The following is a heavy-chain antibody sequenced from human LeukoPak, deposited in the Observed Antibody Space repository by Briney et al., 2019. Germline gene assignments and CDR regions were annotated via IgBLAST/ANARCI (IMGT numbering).Heavy chain of an antibody. D-gene: IGHD6-19*01. CDR2: INPSGGST. Sequence: ASVKVSCKASGYTFTSYYMHWVRQAPGQGLEWMGIINPSGGSTSYAQKFQGRVTMTRDTSTSTAYMELRSVRSDDTAVYYCARDSEQWLPRIHFDYWGQGILVTVSS. CDR3: ARDSEQWLPRIHFDY. V-gene: IGHV1-46*01. CDR1: GYTFTSYY. J-gene: IGHJ4*02.